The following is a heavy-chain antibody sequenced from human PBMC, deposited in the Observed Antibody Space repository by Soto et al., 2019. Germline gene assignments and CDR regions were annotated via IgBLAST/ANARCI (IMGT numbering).Heavy chain of an antibody. J-gene: IGHJ6*02. V-gene: IGHV3-30-3*01. Sequence: GGTLRLSCAASGFTFSSYAMHWVRQAPGKGLEWVAVISYDGSNKYYADSVKGRFTISRDNSKNTLYLQMNSLRAGDTAVYYCARVARWCSSTSCHRHYYYYYGMDVWGQGTTVTVSS. CDR2: ISYDGSNK. D-gene: IGHD2-2*01. CDR3: ARVARWCSSTSCHRHYYYYYGMDV. CDR1: GFTFSSYA.